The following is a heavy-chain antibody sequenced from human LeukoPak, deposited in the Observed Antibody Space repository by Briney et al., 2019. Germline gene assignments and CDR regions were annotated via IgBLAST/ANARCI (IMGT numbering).Heavy chain of an antibody. CDR2: FYYSGST. D-gene: IGHD3-16*02. V-gene: IGHV4-30-4*01. Sequence: SQTLSLTCTVSGGSISSGDYYWSWIRQPPGKGLEWIGYFYYSGSTYYNPSLKSRVTISVDTSKNQFSLKLSSVTAADTAVYYCARAVIWHIMFGGVIAQPYFDYWGQGTLVTVSS. CDR1: GGSISSGDYY. J-gene: IGHJ4*02. CDR3: ARAVIWHIMFGGVIAQPYFDY.